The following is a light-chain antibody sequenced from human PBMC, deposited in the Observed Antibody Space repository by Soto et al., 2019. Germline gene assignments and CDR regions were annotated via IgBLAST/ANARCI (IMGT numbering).Light chain of an antibody. CDR3: QQYQDLWT. CDR1: QTIYSN. V-gene: IGKV3-15*01. CDR2: RAS. J-gene: IGKJ1*01. Sequence: IVMTQSPATLSVSPCERATLXCRAGQTIYSNVAWYQQRPGQAPRLLIYRASTRATGVPARFSGSGSGTEFTLTISGLQSEDFALYYCQQYQDLWTFGQGTKVDI.